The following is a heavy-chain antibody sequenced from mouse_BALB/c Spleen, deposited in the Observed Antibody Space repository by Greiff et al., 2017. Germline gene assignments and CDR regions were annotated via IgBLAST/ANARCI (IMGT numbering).Heavy chain of an antibody. CDR1: GFTFSSYA. CDR3: ARHFMVDY. V-gene: IGHV5-9-3*01. J-gene: IGHJ2*01. D-gene: IGHD1-1*01. CDR2: ISSGGSYT. Sequence: EVQGVESGGGLVKPGGSLKLSCAASGFTFSSYAMSWVRQTPEKRLEWVATISSGGSYTYYPDSVKGRFTISRDNAKNTLYLQMSSLRSEDTAMYYCARHFMVDYWGQGTTLTVSS.